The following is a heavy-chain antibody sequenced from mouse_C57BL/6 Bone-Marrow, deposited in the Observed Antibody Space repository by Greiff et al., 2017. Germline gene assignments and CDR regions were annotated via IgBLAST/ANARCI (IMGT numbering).Heavy chain of an antibody. CDR2: FHPYNDDT. J-gene: IGHJ2*01. D-gene: IGHD1-1*01. Sequence: QVQLQQSGAELVKPGASVKMSCKASGYTFTTYPIEWMQQTHGKSLEWIGNFHPYNDDTKYNEKFKGKATLTVAKSSNTVYLELSRLTSDDSAVYYCARSRTFVYYFDDWGQGTTLTVSS. V-gene: IGHV1-47*01. CDR1: GYTFTTYP. CDR3: ARSRTFVYYFDD.